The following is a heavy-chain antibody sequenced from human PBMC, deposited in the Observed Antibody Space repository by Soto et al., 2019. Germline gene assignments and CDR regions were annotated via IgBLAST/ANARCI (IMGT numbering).Heavy chain of an antibody. Sequence: PGESLKISCNGSGYSFTSYWIGWVRQMPGKGLEWMGIIYPGDSDTRYSPSFQGQVTISADKSISTAYLQWSSLKASDTAMYYCAGGGVRGVITRTRDYYGMDVWGQGTTVTVSS. J-gene: IGHJ6*02. CDR3: AGGGVRGVITRTRDYYGMDV. V-gene: IGHV5-51*01. CDR2: IYPGDSDT. CDR1: GYSFTSYW. D-gene: IGHD3-10*01.